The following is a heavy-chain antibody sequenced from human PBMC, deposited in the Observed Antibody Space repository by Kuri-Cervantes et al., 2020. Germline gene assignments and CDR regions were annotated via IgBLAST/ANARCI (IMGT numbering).Heavy chain of an antibody. D-gene: IGHD3-9*01. CDR1: GYTFTGYY. Sequence: ASVKVSCKASGYTFTGYYIHWVRQAPGQGLEWMGWINPNSGTTNYAQKFQGWVTMTRNTSISTAYMELSSLRSEDTAVYYCAREYYDILTGYSPNYYYYYGMDVWGQGTTVTVSS. CDR3: AREYYDILTGYSPNYYYYYGMDV. CDR2: INPNSGTT. J-gene: IGHJ6*02. V-gene: IGHV1-2*04.